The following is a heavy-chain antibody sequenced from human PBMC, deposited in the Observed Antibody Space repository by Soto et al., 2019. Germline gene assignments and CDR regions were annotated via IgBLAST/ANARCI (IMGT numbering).Heavy chain of an antibody. V-gene: IGHV4-4*02. CDR3: AREVNSSPARGPNWFDP. CDR1: GDSINNSHW. J-gene: IGHJ5*02. D-gene: IGHD6-13*01. CDR2: TYHSGTT. Sequence: QVQLQESGPGLVQPSGTLSLTCAVSGDSINNSHWWSWVRQTPGKGLEWIGETYHSGTTNYNPSLKTRVTILIDQSKNQFSLKMNSVTAADTAVYYCAREVNSSPARGPNWFDPWGQGTLVTVSS.